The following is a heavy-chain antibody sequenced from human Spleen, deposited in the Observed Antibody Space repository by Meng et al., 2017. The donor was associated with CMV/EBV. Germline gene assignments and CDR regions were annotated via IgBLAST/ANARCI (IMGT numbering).Heavy chain of an antibody. D-gene: IGHD1-26*01. J-gene: IGHJ4*02. CDR3: ARGSGSYYFDY. V-gene: IGHV4-39*07. Sequence: SETLSLTCTVSGDSISSSSYYWGWIRQPPGKGLEWIGNIYHSGTTYYNPSLKSRVTISVDTSKNQFSLKLSSVTAADTAVYYCARGSGSYYFDYWGQGTLVTVSS. CDR2: IYHSGTT. CDR1: GDSISSSSYY.